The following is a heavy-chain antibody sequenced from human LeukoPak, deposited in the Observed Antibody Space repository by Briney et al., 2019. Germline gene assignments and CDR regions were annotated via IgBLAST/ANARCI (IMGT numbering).Heavy chain of an antibody. CDR3: ARADYSSSWSHEYFYMDV. CDR1: GGSFNGYY. CDR2: IYHSGNT. Sequence: SETLSLTCAVYGGSFNGYYWSWIRQPPGKGLEWIGSIYHSGNTYYNPSLKSRVTMPVDTSKNQFSLNLSSVTAADTAVYYCARADYSSSWSHEYFYMDVWGKGTTVTVSS. V-gene: IGHV4-34*01. D-gene: IGHD6-13*01. J-gene: IGHJ6*03.